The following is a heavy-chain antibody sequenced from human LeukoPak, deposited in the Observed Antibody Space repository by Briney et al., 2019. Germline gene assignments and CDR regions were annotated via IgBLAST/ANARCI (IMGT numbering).Heavy chain of an antibody. J-gene: IGHJ4*02. Sequence: ASVKVSCKASGYTFTSYAMNWVRQAPGQGLEWMGIINPSGGSTSYAQKFQGRVTMTRDTSTSTVYMELSSLRSEDTAVYYCARDSSSGWAYWGQGTLVTVSS. CDR3: ARDSSSGWAY. CDR2: INPSGGST. CDR1: GYTFTSYA. V-gene: IGHV1-46*01. D-gene: IGHD6-19*01.